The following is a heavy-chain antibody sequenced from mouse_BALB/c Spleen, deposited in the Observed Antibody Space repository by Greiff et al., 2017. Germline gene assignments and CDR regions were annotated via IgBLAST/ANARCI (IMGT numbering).Heavy chain of an antibody. Sequence: EVQLQQSGAELVRPGALVKLSCKASGFNIKDYYMHWVKQRPEQGLEWIGWIDPENGNTIYDPKFQGKASITADTSSNTAYLQLSSLTSEDTAVYYCALYDGTGAWFAYWGQGTLVTVSA. J-gene: IGHJ3*01. D-gene: IGHD2-3*01. CDR3: ALYDGTGAWFAY. V-gene: IGHV14-1*02. CDR2: IDPENGNT. CDR1: GFNIKDYY.